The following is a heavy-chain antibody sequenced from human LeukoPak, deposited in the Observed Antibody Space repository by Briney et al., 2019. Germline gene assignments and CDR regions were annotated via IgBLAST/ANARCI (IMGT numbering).Heavy chain of an antibody. V-gene: IGHV1-2*06. J-gene: IGHJ4*02. Sequence: ASVKVSCMASGYTFTGYYMHWVRQAPGQGLEWMGRINPNSGGTNYAQKFQGRVTMTRDTSISTAYMELSRLRSDDTAVYYCARDSSDSSVDFDYWGQGTLVTVSS. CDR2: INPNSGGT. CDR3: ARDSSDSSVDFDY. CDR1: GYTFTGYY. D-gene: IGHD3-22*01.